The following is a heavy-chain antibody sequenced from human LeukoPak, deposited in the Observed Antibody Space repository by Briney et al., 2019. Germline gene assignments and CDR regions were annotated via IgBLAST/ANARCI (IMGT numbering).Heavy chain of an antibody. J-gene: IGHJ4*02. CDR1: GFTFSSYA. D-gene: IGHD6-6*01. V-gene: IGHV3-23*01. Sequence: PGGSLRLSCAASGFTFSSYAMSWVRQAPGKGLEWVSTISNSDGNTYYADSVKGRFTISRDNSKNTLYLQMNSLRAEDTAVYYCAKDMSSIAARYYFDYWGQGTLVTVSS. CDR2: ISNSDGNT. CDR3: AKDMSSIAARYYFDY.